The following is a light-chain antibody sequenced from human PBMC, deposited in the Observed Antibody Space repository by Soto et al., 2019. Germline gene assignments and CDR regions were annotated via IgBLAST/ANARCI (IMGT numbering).Light chain of an antibody. V-gene: IGLV1-51*01. CDR3: GTWDSSLSAVV. CDR1: SSNIGNNY. J-gene: IGLJ1*01. Sequence: SVLPQPPSVSAAPGQKVTISCSGSSSNIGNNYVSWYQQLPGTAPKLLIYDNNKRPSGIPDRFSGSKSGTSATLGITGLQTGDEADYYCGTWDSSLSAVVFGTGTKSPS. CDR2: DNN.